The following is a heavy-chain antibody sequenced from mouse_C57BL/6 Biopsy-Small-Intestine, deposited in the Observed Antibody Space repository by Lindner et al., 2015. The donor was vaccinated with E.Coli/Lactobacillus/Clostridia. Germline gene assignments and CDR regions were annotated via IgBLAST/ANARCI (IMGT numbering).Heavy chain of an antibody. V-gene: IGHV1-80*01. CDR3: ARKPLRLGFDY. CDR2: IYPGDGDT. D-gene: IGHD1-1*01. CDR1: ATHSVATG. Sequence: VQLQESGAELVKPGASGEVFPAKLLATHSVATGMNWVKQRPGKGLEWIGQIYPGDGDTNYNGKFKGKATLTADKSSSTAYMQLSSLTSEDSAVYFCARKPLRLGFDYWGQGTTLTVSS. J-gene: IGHJ2*01.